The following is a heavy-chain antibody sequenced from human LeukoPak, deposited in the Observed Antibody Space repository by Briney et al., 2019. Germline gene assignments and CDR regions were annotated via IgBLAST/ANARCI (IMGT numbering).Heavy chain of an antibody. D-gene: IGHD6-13*01. Sequence: SETLSLTCTVSGGSISSGGYYWSWIRQPPGKGLEWIGYIYHSGSTYYNPSLKSRVTISVDRSKNQFSLKLSSVTAADTAVYYCARGTPPYTSSWDRRYFDLWGRGTLVTVSS. J-gene: IGHJ2*01. CDR1: GGSISSGGYY. CDR3: ARGTPPYTSSWDRRYFDL. CDR2: IYHSGST. V-gene: IGHV4-30-2*01.